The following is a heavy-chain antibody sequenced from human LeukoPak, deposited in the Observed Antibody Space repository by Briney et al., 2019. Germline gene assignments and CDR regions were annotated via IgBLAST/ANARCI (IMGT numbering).Heavy chain of an antibody. Sequence: GGSLRLSCAASGLVFSNYWMSWVRQAPGKGLEWVANIKPDGTEKYYVDSLKGRFTISRDNTKNSLYLQMSSLRVEDTAVYYCARGGNSSWDYWGQGALVTVSS. CDR2: IKPDGTEK. CDR1: GLVFSNYW. J-gene: IGHJ4*02. D-gene: IGHD6-6*01. CDR3: ARGGNSSWDY. V-gene: IGHV3-7*01.